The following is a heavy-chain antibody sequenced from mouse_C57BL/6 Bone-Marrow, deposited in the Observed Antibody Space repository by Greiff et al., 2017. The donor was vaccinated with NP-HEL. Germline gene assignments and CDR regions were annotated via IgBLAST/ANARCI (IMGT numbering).Heavy chain of an antibody. CDR3: ARWGTAQATRAMDY. Sequence: QVHVKQSGAELARPGASVKLSCKASGYTFTSYGISWVKQRTGQGLEWIGEIYPRSGNTYYNEKFKGKATLTADKSSSTAYMELRSLTSEDSAVYFCARWGTAQATRAMDYWGQGTSVTVSS. V-gene: IGHV1-81*01. CDR2: IYPRSGNT. D-gene: IGHD3-2*02. J-gene: IGHJ4*01. CDR1: GYTFTSYG.